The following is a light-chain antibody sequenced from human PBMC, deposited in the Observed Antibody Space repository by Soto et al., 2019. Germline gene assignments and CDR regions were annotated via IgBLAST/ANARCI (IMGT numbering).Light chain of an antibody. Sequence: DLHITQSPSSLSASVGDRVTITCRASQSINTYLNWYQQKPGKAPKLLISAASSLQSGVPARFSGSGSGTDFTLIISSVQPEDFATFYCEQSYGSPPTFGQGTKVDIK. CDR1: QSINTY. J-gene: IGKJ1*01. CDR2: AAS. V-gene: IGKV1-39*01. CDR3: EQSYGSPPT.